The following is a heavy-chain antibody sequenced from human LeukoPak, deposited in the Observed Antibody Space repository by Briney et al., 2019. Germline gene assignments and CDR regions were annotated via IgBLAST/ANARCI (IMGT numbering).Heavy chain of an antibody. D-gene: IGHD4-11*01. CDR2: INSDGSST. CDR1: GFTFNSYW. CDR3: ARDLGYSNYGSENWFDP. J-gene: IGHJ5*02. V-gene: IGHV3-74*01. Sequence: GGSLRLSCAASGFTFNSYWMHWVRQAPGKGLVWVSRINSDGSSTSYADSVKGRFTISRDNAKNSLYLQMNSLRAEDTAVYYCARDLGYSNYGSENWFDPWGQGTLVTVSS.